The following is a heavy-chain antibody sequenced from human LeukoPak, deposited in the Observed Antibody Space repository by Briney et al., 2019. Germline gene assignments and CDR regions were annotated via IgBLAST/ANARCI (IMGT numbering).Heavy chain of an antibody. CDR3: AKEQWLVRAFDI. CDR2: ISSSGSTI. D-gene: IGHD6-19*01. Sequence: GGSLRLSCADSGFTFSDYYMSWIRQAPGKGLEWVSYISSSGSTIYYADSVKGRFTISRDNAKNSLYLQMNSLRAEDTAVYYCAKEQWLVRAFDIWGQGTMVTVSS. V-gene: IGHV3-11*01. CDR1: GFTFSDYY. J-gene: IGHJ3*02.